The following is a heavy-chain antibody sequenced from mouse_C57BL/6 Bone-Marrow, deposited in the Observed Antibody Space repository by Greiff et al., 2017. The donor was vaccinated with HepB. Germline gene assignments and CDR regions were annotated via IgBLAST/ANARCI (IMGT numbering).Heavy chain of an antibody. CDR2: IDPENGDT. J-gene: IGHJ4*01. D-gene: IGHD1-1*01. CDR1: GFNIKDDY. Sequence: VQLKQSGAELVRPGASVKLSCTASGFNIKDDYMHWVKQRPEQGLEWIGWIDPENGDTEYASKFQGKATITADTTSNTAYLQLSSLTSEDTAFYYCTTNSDYYGISLYYAMDYWGQGTSVTVSS. V-gene: IGHV14-4*01. CDR3: TTNSDYYGISLYYAMDY.